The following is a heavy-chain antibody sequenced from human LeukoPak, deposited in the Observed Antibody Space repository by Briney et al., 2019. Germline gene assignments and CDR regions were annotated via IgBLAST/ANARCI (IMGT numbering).Heavy chain of an antibody. D-gene: IGHD3-10*01. CDR1: GFTVSSNY. J-gene: IGHJ4*02. CDR3: ASDETMVRGVLVY. Sequence: GGSLRLSCAASGFTVSSNYMSWVRQAPGKGLEWVSVIYSGGSTYYADSVKGRFTISRHNSENTLYLQMNSLRAEDTAVYYCASDETMVRGVLVYWGQGTLVTVSS. V-gene: IGHV3-53*04. CDR2: IYSGGST.